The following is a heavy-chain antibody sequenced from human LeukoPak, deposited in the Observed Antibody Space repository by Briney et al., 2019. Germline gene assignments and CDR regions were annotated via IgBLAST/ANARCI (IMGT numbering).Heavy chain of an antibody. Sequence: GGSLRLSCAASGFTFSSYWMSWVRQAPGKGLEWVASIKRDGSKKYYADSVKGRFTISRDNAKNSLYLQMNSLRAEDTAVYYCARRITYFDYWGQGTLVTVSS. CDR2: IKRDGSKK. J-gene: IGHJ4*02. CDR1: GFTFSSYW. CDR3: ARRITYFDY. D-gene: IGHD3-10*01. V-gene: IGHV3-7*01.